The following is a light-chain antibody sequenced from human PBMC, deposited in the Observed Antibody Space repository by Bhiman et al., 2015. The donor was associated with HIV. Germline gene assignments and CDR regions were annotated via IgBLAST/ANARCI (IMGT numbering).Light chain of an antibody. V-gene: IGLV2-14*01. CDR3: SSYTTSSTWV. Sequence: QSALTQPASVSGSPGQSITISCTGTSSDVGTYNYVSWYQQHPGKAPKLMIFDVSKRPSGVSNRFSGSKSGSTASLTISGLQAEDEADYSCSSYTTSSTWVFGGGTTLTVL. CDR2: DVS. J-gene: IGLJ3*02. CDR1: SSDVGTYNY.